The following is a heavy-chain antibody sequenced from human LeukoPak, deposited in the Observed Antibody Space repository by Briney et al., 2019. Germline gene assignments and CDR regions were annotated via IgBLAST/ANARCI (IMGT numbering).Heavy chain of an antibody. J-gene: IGHJ5*02. D-gene: IGHD3-22*01. Sequence: PSETLSLTCTVSGGSISSYYWSWIRQPPGKGLEWIGEINHSGSTNYNPSLKSRVTISVDTSKNQFSLKLSSVTAADTAVYYCAREETYYYDINWFDPWGQGTLVTVSS. CDR1: GGSISSYY. V-gene: IGHV4-34*01. CDR2: INHSGST. CDR3: AREETYYYDINWFDP.